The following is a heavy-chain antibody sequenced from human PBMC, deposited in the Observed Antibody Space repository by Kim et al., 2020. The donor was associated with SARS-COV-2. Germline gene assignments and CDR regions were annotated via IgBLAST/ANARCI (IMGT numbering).Heavy chain of an antibody. J-gene: IGHJ4*02. V-gene: IGHV4-39*01. CDR1: GGSISSSSYY. D-gene: IGHD6-13*01. CDR3: ARRRGVAAAGNYYFDY. CDR2: IYYSGST. Sequence: SETLSLTCTVSGGSISSSSYYWGWIHQPPGKGLEWIGSIYYSGSTYYNPSLKSRVTISVDTSKNQFSLKLSSVTAADTAVYYCARRRGVAAAGNYYFDYWGQGTLVTVSS.